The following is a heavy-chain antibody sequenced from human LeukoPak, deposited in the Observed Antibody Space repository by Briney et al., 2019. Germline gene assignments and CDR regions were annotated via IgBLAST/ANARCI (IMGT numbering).Heavy chain of an antibody. CDR2: INPSSDGGTT. J-gene: IGHJ4*02. V-gene: IGHV3-15*01. Sequence: KPGGSLRLSCAASGFTFSDSSMSWIRQAPGKGLEWVGHINPSSDGGTTDYAAPVKGRFSISRDDSKNTLHLQMNRLKTEDTAVYYCTTGTWIQLWLADYWGQGTLVTVSS. CDR3: TTGTWIQLWLADY. CDR1: GFTFSDSS. D-gene: IGHD5-18*01.